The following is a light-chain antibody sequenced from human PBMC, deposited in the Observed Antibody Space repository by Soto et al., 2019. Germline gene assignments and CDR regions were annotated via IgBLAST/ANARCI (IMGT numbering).Light chain of an antibody. Sequence: EIVLTQSPCTLSLSPGERASLSCRASQSVRSSSLAWYQQKPGQAPRLLIYGTSSRASGIPDGFSGSGSGTDFSLTISRLEPEDSAMYYCHQYGSSPRTFGQGTKVDIK. CDR1: QSVRSSS. CDR2: GTS. CDR3: HQYGSSPRT. V-gene: IGKV3-20*01. J-gene: IGKJ1*01.